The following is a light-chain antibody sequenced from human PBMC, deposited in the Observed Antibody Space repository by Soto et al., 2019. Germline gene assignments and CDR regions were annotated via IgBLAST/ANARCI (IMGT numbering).Light chain of an antibody. J-gene: IGKJ2*01. CDR3: RQCNTPLNS. Sequence: DIQMTQSPSTLTASLGDRVTITCRASQSLSSGVAWYQQRPGQSPQLLIYDSSSLHDGVPSRFSGSGSGTHFTLTVNSLQPDDFATYHCRQCNTPLNSFGQGTKLAIK. CDR2: DSS. V-gene: IGKV1-5*01. CDR1: QSLSSG.